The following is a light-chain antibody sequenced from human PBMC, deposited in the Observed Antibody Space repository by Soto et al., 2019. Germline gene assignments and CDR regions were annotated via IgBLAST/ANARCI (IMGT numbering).Light chain of an antibody. Sequence: EIVLTQSPGTLSLSPGERATISCRASQSVSSSYLAWYQQKPGQAPRLLIYGASSRATGIPDRFIGSVSGTDFSLTISRLEPQDFAVYYCQQYGSSPFTFGPGTQVDIQ. J-gene: IGKJ3*01. CDR3: QQYGSSPFT. CDR2: GAS. V-gene: IGKV3-20*01. CDR1: QSVSSSY.